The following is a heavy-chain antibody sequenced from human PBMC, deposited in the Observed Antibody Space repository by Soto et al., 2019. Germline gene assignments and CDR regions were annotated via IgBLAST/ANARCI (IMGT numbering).Heavy chain of an antibody. CDR2: ISAHNGNT. V-gene: IGHV1-18*01. CDR1: GYAFTTYG. J-gene: IGHJ4*02. D-gene: IGHD6-6*01. Sequence: QVHLVQSGAEVKKPGASVKVSCKGSGYAFTTYGITWVRQAPGQGLEWMGWISAHNGNTNYAQKLQGRVTVTRDTSTSTAYMDLRSLRSHDTAVYYCARGRDGDYWGQGALVTVSS. CDR3: ARGRDGDY.